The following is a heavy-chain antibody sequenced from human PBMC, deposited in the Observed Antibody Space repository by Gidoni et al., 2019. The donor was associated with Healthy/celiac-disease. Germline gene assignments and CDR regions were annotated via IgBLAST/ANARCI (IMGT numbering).Heavy chain of an antibody. CDR3: ARAYLHDYYDSSGEYNWFDP. V-gene: IGHV4-34*01. J-gene: IGHJ5*02. CDR2: INPSGST. D-gene: IGHD3-22*01. Sequence: QVQLQQWGAGLLKPSETLSLTCAVYGGSFSGYYWSWIRQPPGKGLEWIGEINPSGSTNYNPSLKSRVTISVDTSKNQFSLKLSSVTAADTAVYYCARAYLHDYYDSSGEYNWFDPWGQGTLVTVSS. CDR1: GGSFSGYY.